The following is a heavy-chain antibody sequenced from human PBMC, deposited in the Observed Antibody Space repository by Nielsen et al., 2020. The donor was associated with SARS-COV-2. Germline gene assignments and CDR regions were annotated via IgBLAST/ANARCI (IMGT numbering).Heavy chain of an antibody. J-gene: IGHJ4*02. CDR1: GNTFTIYW. CDR3: ANLYSGSYRIDY. Sequence: GESLKISCKGSGNTFTIYWITWVRQMPGKGLEWMGRIDPSDSYTNYSPSFQGHVTLSADKSISTAYLQWSSLKASDTAMYYCANLYSGSYRIDYWGQGTLVTVSS. V-gene: IGHV5-10-1*01. CDR2: IDPSDSYT. D-gene: IGHD1-26*01.